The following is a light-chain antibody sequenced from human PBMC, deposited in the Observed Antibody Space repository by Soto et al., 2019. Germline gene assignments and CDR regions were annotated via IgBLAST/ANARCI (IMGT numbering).Light chain of an antibody. J-gene: IGKJ1*01. V-gene: IGKV3-20*01. CDR2: GAS. CDR3: QQYGSSPRT. Sequence: VLSHSPGTLSLSTGEKAIRSGRASQTVRNNCLAWYQQKPGQAPRLHIYGASTRATGIPDRFTGSGSGTDFTLTISRLEPEDFAVYYCQQYGSSPRTFGQGRNVDIK. CDR1: QTVRNNC.